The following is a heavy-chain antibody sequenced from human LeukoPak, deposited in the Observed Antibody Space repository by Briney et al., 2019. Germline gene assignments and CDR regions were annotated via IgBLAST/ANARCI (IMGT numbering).Heavy chain of an antibody. CDR1: GFTFSSYA. CDR3: AKDLRGGYYSGWEDAFDI. D-gene: IGHD3-22*01. J-gene: IGHJ3*02. Sequence: GGSLRLSCAASGFTFSSYAMSWVRQAPGKGLEWVSAISCSGGSTYYADSVKGRFTISRDNSKNTLYLQMNSLRAEDTAVYYCAKDLRGGYYSGWEDAFDIWGQGTMVTVSS. CDR2: ISCSGGST. V-gene: IGHV3-23*01.